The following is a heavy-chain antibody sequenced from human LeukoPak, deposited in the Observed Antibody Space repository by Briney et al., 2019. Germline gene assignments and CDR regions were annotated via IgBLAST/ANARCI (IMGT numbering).Heavy chain of an antibody. D-gene: IGHD3-22*01. CDR2: IYYSGST. V-gene: IGHV4-39*07. J-gene: IGHJ5*02. CDR3: ARLYYDSSGHNWFDP. CDR1: GFTFSSYS. Sequence: GSLRLSCAASGFTFSSYSMNWIRQPPGKGLEWIGSIYYSGSTYYNPSLKSRVTISVDTSKNQFSLKLSSVTAADTAVYYCARLYYDSSGHNWFDPWGQGTLVTVSS.